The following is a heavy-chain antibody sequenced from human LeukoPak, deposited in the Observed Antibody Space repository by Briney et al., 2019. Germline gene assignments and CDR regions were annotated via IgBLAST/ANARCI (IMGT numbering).Heavy chain of an antibody. J-gene: IGHJ5*02. D-gene: IGHD3-10*02. CDR3: ARELFGNTWLYP. Sequence: SETLSLTCTVSRGSISRYYWLWIRHPPGEALEWLGYIYSSGSTNYNPSLKTRVPLSVDTSRNQFSLKLTSVTAADTAVYFCARELFGNTWLYPWGQGTPVTASS. CDR1: RGSISRYY. CDR2: IYSSGST. V-gene: IGHV4-59*01.